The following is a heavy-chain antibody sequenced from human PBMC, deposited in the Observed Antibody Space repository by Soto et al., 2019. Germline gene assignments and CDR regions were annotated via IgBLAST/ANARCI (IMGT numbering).Heavy chain of an antibody. CDR2: IYHSGST. J-gene: IGHJ4*02. D-gene: IGHD3-10*01. CDR3: LIVYMVRGTIIRYFDY. CDR1: GGSISSSNC. Sequence: SETLSLTCAVSGGSISSSNCWSWVRQPPGKGLEWIGKIYHSGSTNYNPSLKSRVTISVDKSKNQFSLKLSSVTAADTAVYYCLIVYMVRGTIIRYFDYWGQGTLV. V-gene: IGHV4-4*02.